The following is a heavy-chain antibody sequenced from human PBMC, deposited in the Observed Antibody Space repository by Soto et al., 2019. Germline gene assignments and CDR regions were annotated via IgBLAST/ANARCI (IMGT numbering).Heavy chain of an antibody. J-gene: IGHJ4*02. Sequence: QVQLQESGPGLVKPSGSLSLTCAASGGSVSSSNWWSWVRQPPGKGLEWIGEIYHSGSTNYNPSLKSRVTISVDKSKNQFSLKLSSVTAADTAVYYCARAAMGGSSWPFDYWGQGTLVTVSS. CDR3: ARAAMGGSSWPFDY. CDR2: IYHSGST. CDR1: GGSVSSSNW. D-gene: IGHD6-13*01. V-gene: IGHV4-4*02.